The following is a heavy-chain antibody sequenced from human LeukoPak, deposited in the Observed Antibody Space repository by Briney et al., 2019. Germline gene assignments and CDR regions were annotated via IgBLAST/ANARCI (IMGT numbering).Heavy chain of an antibody. CDR2: IYYSGST. J-gene: IGHJ4*02. Sequence: PSETLSLTCTVSGGSISSYYLSWIRQPPGKGLEWLGYIYYSGSTNYNPSLKSRVTISVDTSKNQFSLKLSSVTAADTAVYYCARVGTYGSGSYLSWLDYWGQGTLVTVSS. CDR1: GGSISSYY. V-gene: IGHV4-59*01. CDR3: ARVGTYGSGSYLSWLDY. D-gene: IGHD3-10*01.